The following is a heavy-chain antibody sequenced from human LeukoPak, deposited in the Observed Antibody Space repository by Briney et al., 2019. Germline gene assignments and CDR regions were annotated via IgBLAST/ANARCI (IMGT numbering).Heavy chain of an antibody. CDR1: GFTFSSYA. CDR3: ARDLNCFDP. CDR2: ISYDGCNK. J-gene: IGHJ5*02. V-gene: IGHV3-30*01. Sequence: GGSLRLSCAASGFTFSSYAMHWVRQAPGKGLEWVAVISYDGCNKNYADSVKVRFTISRDNSKNTLYLQMNSLRAEDTAVYYCARDLNCFDPWGQGTLVTVSS.